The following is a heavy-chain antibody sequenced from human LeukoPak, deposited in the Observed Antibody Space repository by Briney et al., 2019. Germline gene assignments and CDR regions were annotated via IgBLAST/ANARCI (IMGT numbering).Heavy chain of an antibody. CDR2: IKQDGSEK. D-gene: IGHD6-13*01. CDR3: ARAGSSWYDYFDY. V-gene: IGHV3-7*03. CDR1: GFTFSSYW. Sequence: GGSLRLSCAASGFTFSSYWMSWVRQAPGKGLEWVANIKQDGSEKYYVDSVKGRFTTSRDNAKNSLYLQMNSLRAEDTAVYYCARAGSSWYDYFDYWGQGTLVTVSS. J-gene: IGHJ4*02.